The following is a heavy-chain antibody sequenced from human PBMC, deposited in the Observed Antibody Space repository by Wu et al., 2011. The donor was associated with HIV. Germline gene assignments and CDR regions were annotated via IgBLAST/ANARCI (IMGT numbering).Heavy chain of an antibody. CDR1: GYTFTNYG. V-gene: IGHV1-18*01. CDR3: ARLSMVRGVIITLDYFYGMDA. Sequence: QVQLVQSGAEVEKPGASVKVSCKASGYTFTNYGISWVRQAPGQGLEWMGWINVYNGNTNYAQKLQGRVTMTSDTSTSTAYMELRSLRSDDTAVYYXARLSMVRGVIITLDYFYGMDAWGQGTTVTVSS. CDR2: INVYNGNT. J-gene: IGHJ6*02. D-gene: IGHD3-10*01.